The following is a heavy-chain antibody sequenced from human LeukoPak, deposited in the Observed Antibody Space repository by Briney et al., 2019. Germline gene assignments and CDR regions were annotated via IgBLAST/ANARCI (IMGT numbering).Heavy chain of an antibody. CDR3: ARDMGYGDYVHGHNWFDP. D-gene: IGHD4-17*01. V-gene: IGHV4-31*03. J-gene: IGHJ5*02. Sequence: PSETLSLTCTVSGGSISSGGYYWSWIRQRPGKGLEWIGYIYYSGSTYYNPSLKSRVTISVDTSKNQFSLKLSSVTAADTAVYYCARDMGYGDYVHGHNWFDPWGQGTLVTVSS. CDR1: GGSISSGGYY. CDR2: IYYSGST.